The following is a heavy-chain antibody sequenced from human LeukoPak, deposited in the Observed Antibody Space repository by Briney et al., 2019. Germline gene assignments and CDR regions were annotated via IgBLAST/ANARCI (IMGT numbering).Heavy chain of an antibody. CDR3: ARDGDRGMDV. D-gene: IGHD1-14*01. V-gene: IGHV3-13*01. CDR2: IGIAGDT. J-gene: IGHJ6*02. CDR1: GFNFTMND. Sequence: GGSLRLSCAASGFNFTMNDMHWVRQVPGKGLEWVSAIGIAGDTFYRDSVKGRFTISRERAKNLLYLQMKSLRVGDTAVYYCARDGDRGMDVWGQGTTVIASS.